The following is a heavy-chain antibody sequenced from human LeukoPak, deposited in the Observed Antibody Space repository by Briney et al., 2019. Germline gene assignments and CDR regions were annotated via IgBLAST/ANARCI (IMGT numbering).Heavy chain of an antibody. CDR3: AKDMGSGSYIYDY. D-gene: IGHD1-26*01. V-gene: IGHV3-9*01. Sequence: GGSLRLSCAASGFTFDDYAMHWVRQAPGKGLEWVSGISWNSGSIGYADSVKGRFTISRDNAKNSLYLQMSSLRAEDTALYYCAKDMGSGSYIYDYWGQGTLVTVSS. CDR2: ISWNSGSI. J-gene: IGHJ4*02. CDR1: GFTFDDYA.